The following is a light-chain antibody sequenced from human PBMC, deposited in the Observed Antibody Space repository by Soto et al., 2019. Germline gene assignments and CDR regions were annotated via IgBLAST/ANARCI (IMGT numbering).Light chain of an antibody. CDR2: GAS. CDR3: QQYGSSGT. V-gene: IGKV3-20*01. CDR1: QSVSRN. Sequence: EIVMTQSPATLSVSPGERATLSFRASQSVSRNLARYRLKPGQAPRLLIYGASNRATGIPDRFSGSGSGTDFTLTISRLEPEDFAVYYCQQYGSSGTFGQGTKVDIK. J-gene: IGKJ1*01.